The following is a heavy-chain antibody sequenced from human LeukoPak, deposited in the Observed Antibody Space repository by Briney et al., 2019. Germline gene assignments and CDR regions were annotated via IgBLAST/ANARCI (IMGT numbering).Heavy chain of an antibody. CDR1: GFTFPSFD. CDR3: ARIGDYHVDY. CDR2: IYSGGST. D-gene: IGHD5-12*01. J-gene: IGHJ4*02. Sequence: AGGSLRLSCAASGFTFPSFDMSWVRQAPGKGLEWVSVIYSGGSTYYADSVKGRFTISRDNSKNTLYLQMNSLRAEDTAVYYCARIGDYHVDYWGQGTLVTVSS. V-gene: IGHV3-66*01.